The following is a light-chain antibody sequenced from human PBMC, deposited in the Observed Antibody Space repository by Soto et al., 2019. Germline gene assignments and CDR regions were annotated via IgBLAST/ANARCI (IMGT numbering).Light chain of an antibody. Sequence: QSALTQPPSGSGSPGQSVTIPCTGTSSDVGSYNRVSWYQQPPGTAPKLMIYEVSNRPSGVPDRFSGSKSGNTASLTIAGLQAEDEADYYCSSYTSSSTLVFGGGTKLTVL. CDR2: EVS. V-gene: IGLV2-18*02. J-gene: IGLJ2*01. CDR1: SSDVGSYNR. CDR3: SSYTSSSTLV.